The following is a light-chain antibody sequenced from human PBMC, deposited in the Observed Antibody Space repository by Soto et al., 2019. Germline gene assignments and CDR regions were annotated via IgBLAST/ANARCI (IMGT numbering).Light chain of an antibody. CDR1: QSISTY. CDR2: AAS. CDR3: QQYNGT. Sequence: DIQMTQSPSSLSASVGDRVSITCRASQSISTYLNWYQQKPGKAPKLLIYAASSLQSGVPSRFSGSGSGTEFTLTISSLQPDDFATYYCQQYNGTFGQGTRLDIK. V-gene: IGKV1-39*01. J-gene: IGKJ5*01.